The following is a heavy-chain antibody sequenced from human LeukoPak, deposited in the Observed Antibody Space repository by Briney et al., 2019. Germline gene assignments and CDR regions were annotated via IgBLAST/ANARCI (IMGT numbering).Heavy chain of an antibody. D-gene: IGHD2-2*02. CDR3: ARGGGGYCSSTSCYRKDAFDI. V-gene: IGHV4-34*01. CDR2: INHSGST. CDR1: GGSFSGYY. J-gene: IGHJ3*02. Sequence: SETLSLTCAVYGGSFSGYYWSWIRQPPGKGLEWIGEINHSGSTNYNPSLKSRVTISVDTSKNQFSLKLSSVTAADTAVYYCARGGGGYCSSTSCYRKDAFDIWGQGQWSPSLQ.